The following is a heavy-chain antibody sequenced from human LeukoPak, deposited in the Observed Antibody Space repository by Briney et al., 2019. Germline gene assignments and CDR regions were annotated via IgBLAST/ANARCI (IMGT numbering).Heavy chain of an antibody. CDR1: GYSFTSYW. CDR2: IYPGDSDT. J-gene: IGHJ6*02. CDR3: ARHGSGSYDYYYYGMDV. D-gene: IGHD1-26*01. Sequence: GESLKISCKGSGYSFTSYWIGWVRQMPGKGLEWMGIIYPGDSDTRYSPSFQGQVTISADKSISTAYLQWSSLKASDTAMYYCARHGSGSYDYYYYGMDVWGQGTTVVVSS. V-gene: IGHV5-51*01.